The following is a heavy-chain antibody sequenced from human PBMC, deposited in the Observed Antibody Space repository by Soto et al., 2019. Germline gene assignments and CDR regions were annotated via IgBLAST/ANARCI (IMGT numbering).Heavy chain of an antibody. CDR1: VYAFTTYG. Sequence: QVHLVQSGAEVKKPGASVKVSCKGSVYAFTTYGITWVRQAPGQGLEWMGWISAHNGNTNYAQKRQGRVTVTRDTSTSTAYMVLRSLRSDDTAVHYCARGRYGDYWGQGALVTVSS. CDR3: ARGRYGDY. D-gene: IGHD1-1*01. J-gene: IGHJ4*02. V-gene: IGHV1-18*01. CDR2: ISAHNGNT.